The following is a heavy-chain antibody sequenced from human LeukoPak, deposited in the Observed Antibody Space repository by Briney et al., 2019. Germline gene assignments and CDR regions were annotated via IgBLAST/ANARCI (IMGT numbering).Heavy chain of an antibody. D-gene: IGHD3-16*01. CDR3: ARELLGEGPDAFDV. J-gene: IGHJ3*01. CDR2: IWHDGATK. Sequence: GGSLRLSCKTSGFIFSNYAMHWVRQAPGKGLDWVAMIWHDGATKFYADSVKGRFTISRDNSKDTLYLQMDSLRAEDTAVFYCARELLGEGPDAFDVWGQGTIVTVSS. CDR1: GFIFSNYA. V-gene: IGHV3-33*01.